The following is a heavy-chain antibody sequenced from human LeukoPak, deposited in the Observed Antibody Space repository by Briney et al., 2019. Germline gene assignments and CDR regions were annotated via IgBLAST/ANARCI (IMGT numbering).Heavy chain of an antibody. J-gene: IGHJ3*02. CDR3: ARDEVRTGAFDI. V-gene: IGHV3-48*03. CDR2: ISSSGRTI. CDR1: GFTFSSYE. Sequence: GGCLRLSCAASGFTFSSYEMNWVRQAPGKGLEWVSYISSSGRTIYYADSVKGRFTISRDNAKNSLYLQMNSLRVEDTAVYYCARDEVRTGAFDIWGQGTMVTVSS. D-gene: IGHD2-2*01.